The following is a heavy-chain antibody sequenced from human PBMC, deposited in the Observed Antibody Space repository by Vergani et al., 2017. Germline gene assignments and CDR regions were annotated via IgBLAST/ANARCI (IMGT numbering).Heavy chain of an antibody. V-gene: IGHV4-59*01. D-gene: IGHD2-8*01. Sequence: QVQLQESGPGLVKPSETLSLTCTVSGAAIKDFYWSWFRQPPGKGLEWIGYVYYTGSTTYNPSLKSRVTISVDTSNNQFSLRMTSLTAADTAMYFCARGLWDCTHIRCSPPSYWGQGTQVTVSS. CDR1: GAAIKDFY. CDR3: ARGLWDCTHIRCSPPSY. J-gene: IGHJ4*02. CDR2: VYYTGST.